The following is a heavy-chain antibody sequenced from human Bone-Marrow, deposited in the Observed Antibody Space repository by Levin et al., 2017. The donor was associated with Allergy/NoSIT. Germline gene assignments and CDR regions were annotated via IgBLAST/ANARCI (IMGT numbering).Heavy chain of an antibody. CDR3: AREYYGEDY. V-gene: IGHV3-11*06. J-gene: IGHJ4*02. CDR1: GFTFSDYY. CDR2: IRGSGTNT. Sequence: PGGSLRLSCATSGFTFSDYYMSWIRQAPGKGLEWVSSIRGSGTNTMYADSVKGRFTISRDNAKNSLYLQMNSLRVEDTAIYYCAREYYGEDYWGQGTLVTVSS. D-gene: IGHD4-17*01.